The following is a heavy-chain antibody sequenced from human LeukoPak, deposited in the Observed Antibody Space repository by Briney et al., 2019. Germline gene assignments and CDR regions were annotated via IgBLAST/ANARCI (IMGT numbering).Heavy chain of an antibody. D-gene: IGHD2-21*02. Sequence: GGSLRLTRADSGFTFSSYAMSWVRQAPGKGLEWVSAISGSGGSTYYADSVKGRFTISRDNSKNTLYLQMDSLRAEDTAVYYCKVVTQGDFDYWGQGTLVTVSS. CDR1: GFTFSSYA. V-gene: IGHV3-23*01. CDR2: ISGSGGST. J-gene: IGHJ4*02. CDR3: KVVTQGDFDY.